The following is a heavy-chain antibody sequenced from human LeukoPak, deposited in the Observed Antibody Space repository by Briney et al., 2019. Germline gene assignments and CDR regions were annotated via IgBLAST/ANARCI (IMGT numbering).Heavy chain of an antibody. CDR3: ARVKTPYYDILGHYFDY. Sequence: PGGSLRLSCAASGFTFSSYAMNWVRQPPGKGLEWIGEINHSGSTNYSPSLKSRVTISVNTSKNQFSLKLTSVTAADTAVYYCARVKTPYYDILGHYFDYWGQGTLVTVSS. V-gene: IGHV4-34*01. CDR1: GFTFSSYA. D-gene: IGHD3-9*01. CDR2: INHSGST. J-gene: IGHJ4*02.